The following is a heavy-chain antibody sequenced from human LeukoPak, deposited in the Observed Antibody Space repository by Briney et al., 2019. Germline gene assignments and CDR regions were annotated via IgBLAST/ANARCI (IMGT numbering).Heavy chain of an antibody. V-gene: IGHV1-18*01. Sequence: ASVKVSCKTSGYTFTSSGIAWVRQAPGQGLEWMGWISTYNGYSKYAQNLQGRVTMTADTSTSTAYMELSSLRSDDTAVYYCAKNSSGGYSDYWGQGTLVTVSS. CDR3: AKNSSGGYSDY. D-gene: IGHD6-19*01. CDR2: ISTYNGYS. CDR1: GYTFTSSG. J-gene: IGHJ4*02.